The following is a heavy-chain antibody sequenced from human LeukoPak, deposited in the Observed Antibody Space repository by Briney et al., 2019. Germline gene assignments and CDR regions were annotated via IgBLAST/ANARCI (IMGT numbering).Heavy chain of an antibody. V-gene: IGHV3-30*18. D-gene: IGHD5-12*01. Sequence: PGGSLRLSCAASGFTFSSYGMHWVRQAPGKGLEWVAVISYDGSNKYYADSVKGRFTISRDNSKNTLYLQMNSLRAEDTAVYYCAKEMKGGYARYYFDYWGQGTLVTVSS. CDR3: AKEMKGGYARYYFDY. J-gene: IGHJ4*02. CDR2: ISYDGSNK. CDR1: GFTFSSYG.